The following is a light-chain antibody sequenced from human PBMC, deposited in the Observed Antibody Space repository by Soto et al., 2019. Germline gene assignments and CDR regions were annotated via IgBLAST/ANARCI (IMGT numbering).Light chain of an antibody. CDR2: RNT. Sequence: VLTQPPSASGTPGQTVTISCSGSRSNIGNNYVCWYQQLPGAAPKLLIYRNTQRPSGVPDRFSGSKSGTAASLAISGLRSEDEADYFCEAWDDSLSGHVFGTGTKVTVL. CDR1: RSNIGNNY. CDR3: EAWDDSLSGHV. J-gene: IGLJ1*01. V-gene: IGLV1-47*01.